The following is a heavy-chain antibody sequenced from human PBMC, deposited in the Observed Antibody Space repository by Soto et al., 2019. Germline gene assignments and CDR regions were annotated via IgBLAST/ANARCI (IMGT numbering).Heavy chain of an antibody. CDR3: AHRRRYGGYEGDAFDI. CDR2: IYWDDDK. Sequence: QITLKESGPTLVKPTQTLTLTCTFSGFSLSTSGVGVGWIRQPPGKALEWLALIYWDDDKRYSPSLKSRLTSTKDTSKNQVVLTMTNMDPVDTATYYCAHRRRYGGYEGDAFDIWGQGTMVTVSS. V-gene: IGHV2-5*02. J-gene: IGHJ3*02. CDR1: GFSLSTSGVG. D-gene: IGHD5-12*01.